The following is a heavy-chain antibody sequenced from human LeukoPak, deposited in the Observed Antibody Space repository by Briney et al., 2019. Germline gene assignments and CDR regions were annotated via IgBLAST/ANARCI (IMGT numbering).Heavy chain of an antibody. CDR1: GFTFSSYA. Sequence: GGSLRLSCAASGFTFSSYAMSWVRQAPGKRLEWVSAISGSGGSTYYAASVKGRFTISRDNSKNKQYLQMNSLRAEDTAVYYCAKDPSWSGYFDYWGQGTLVTVSS. D-gene: IGHD6-13*01. J-gene: IGHJ4*02. CDR2: ISGSGGST. CDR3: AKDPSWSGYFDY. V-gene: IGHV3-23*01.